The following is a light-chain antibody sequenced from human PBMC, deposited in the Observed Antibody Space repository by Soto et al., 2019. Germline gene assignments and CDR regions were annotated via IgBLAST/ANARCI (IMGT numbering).Light chain of an antibody. CDR3: HQANSFPLT. V-gene: IGKV1-12*01. Sequence: DIQMTQSPSCVSASVGDRVTMTCLASQGISSWLAWYPQKPGKAPKLLIYAASSLQSGVPSRFSGSRSGTDFTLTICSLQPEAFAPYYCHQANSFPLTFGGGATVDI. J-gene: IGKJ4*01. CDR1: QGISSW. CDR2: AAS.